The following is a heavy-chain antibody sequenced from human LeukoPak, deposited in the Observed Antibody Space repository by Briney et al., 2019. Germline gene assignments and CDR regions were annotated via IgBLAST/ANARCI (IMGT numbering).Heavy chain of an antibody. CDR2: IWFDGSDR. J-gene: IGHJ4*02. CDR1: GFTFSSYG. Sequence: GGSLRLSCAASGFTFSSYGMHWVRQAPGKGLEWVAVIWFDGSDRYYADSVKGRFTITRDNSKNTLYLQMNSLRAEDTAVYYCARRNIAAAALDYWGQGTLVTVSS. CDR3: ARRNIAAAALDY. V-gene: IGHV3-33*01. D-gene: IGHD6-13*01.